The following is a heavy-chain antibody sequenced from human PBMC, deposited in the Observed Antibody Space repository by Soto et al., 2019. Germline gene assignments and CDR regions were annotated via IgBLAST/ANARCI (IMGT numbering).Heavy chain of an antibody. V-gene: IGHV3-15*01. CDR2: IKSKTDGGTT. Sequence: GGSLRLSCAASGFTVSSKYMSWVRQAPGKGLEWVGRIKSKTDGGTTDYAAPVKGRFTISRDDSKNTLYLQMNSLKTEGTAVYYCTTAGNDIVVVVAATGAFYICSQGSMDTVSS. CDR1: GFTVSSKY. J-gene: IGHJ3*02. CDR3: TTAGNDIVVVVAATGAFYI. D-gene: IGHD2-15*01.